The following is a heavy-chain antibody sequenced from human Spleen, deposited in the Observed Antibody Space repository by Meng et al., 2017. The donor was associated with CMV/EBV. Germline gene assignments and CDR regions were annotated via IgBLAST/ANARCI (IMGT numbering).Heavy chain of an antibody. D-gene: IGHD2-21*01. J-gene: IGHJ5*02. CDR3: ARALKADTTYCGGDCYGIDP. Sequence: GESLKISCAASGFTVSSYSIAWVRQAPGKGLEWVSYISSSSTTIYYADSLKGRFTISRDNAKNSLYLQMNSLRVEDTAVYYCARALKADTTYCGGDCYGIDPWGQGTLVTVSS. V-gene: IGHV3-48*04. CDR1: GFTVSSYS. CDR2: ISSSSTTI.